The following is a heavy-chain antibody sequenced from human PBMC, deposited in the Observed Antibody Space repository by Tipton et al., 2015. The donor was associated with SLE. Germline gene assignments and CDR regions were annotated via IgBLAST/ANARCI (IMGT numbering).Heavy chain of an antibody. CDR1: RGSISSGSYY. J-gene: IGHJ3*02. CDR3: ARPHIMAAAGDQAPTAFDI. V-gene: IGHV4-61*01. Sequence: TLSLTCTVSRGSISSGSYYWSWVRQHPGKGLEWIGYIYYSGSTNYNPSLKSRVTISVDTSKNQFSLKLSSVTAADTAVYYCARPHIMAAAGDQAPTAFDIWGQGTMVTVSS. CDR2: IYYSGST. D-gene: IGHD6-13*01.